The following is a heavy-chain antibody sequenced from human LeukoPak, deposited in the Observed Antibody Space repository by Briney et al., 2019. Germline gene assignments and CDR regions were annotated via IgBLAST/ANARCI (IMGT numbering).Heavy chain of an antibody. D-gene: IGHD2-15*01. V-gene: IGHV1-2*02. J-gene: IGHJ4*02. CDR3: TSGGPDGSDY. Sequence: GASVKVSCKTSGYTFSDYYIHWVRQAPGQGLEWMGWINPNSGDTNYAQKFQGRVTMTRDTSISTAYMELSRLRSDDTAVYYCTSGGPDGSDYWGQGTLVTVSS. CDR1: GYTFSDYY. CDR2: INPNSGDT.